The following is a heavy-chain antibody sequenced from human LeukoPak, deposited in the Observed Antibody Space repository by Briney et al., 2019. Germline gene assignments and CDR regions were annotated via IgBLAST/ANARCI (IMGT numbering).Heavy chain of an antibody. D-gene: IGHD4-17*01. CDR2: ITGSGGST. V-gene: IGHV3-23*01. Sequence: GGSLRLSCAASGFTFSNYGLSWFRQAPGKGLEWVSGITGSGGSTYYADSVKGRFAISRDNFRKISYLQMNSLRPDDTGVYYCAKAKGYGDLDYWGQGTLVTVSS. J-gene: IGHJ4*02. CDR1: GFTFSNYG. CDR3: AKAKGYGDLDY.